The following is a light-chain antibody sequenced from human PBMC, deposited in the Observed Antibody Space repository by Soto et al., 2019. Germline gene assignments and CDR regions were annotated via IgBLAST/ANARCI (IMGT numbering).Light chain of an antibody. CDR1: QSVGSSY. J-gene: IGKJ1*01. V-gene: IGKV3-20*01. Sequence: DMVWTQSPGTLALSPGERATLSCRASQSVGSSYLAWYQQKPGQAPSLLMYGASSRATGIPDRFSGSGSGTDFTLTISRLEPEDFAVYYCQQYGNSPRTFGQGTKV. CDR3: QQYGNSPRT. CDR2: GAS.